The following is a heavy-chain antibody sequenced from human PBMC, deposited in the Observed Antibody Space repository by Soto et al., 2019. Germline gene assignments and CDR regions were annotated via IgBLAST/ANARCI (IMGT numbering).Heavy chain of an antibody. D-gene: IGHD2-2*01. Sequence: GSLRLSCAASGFTFSSYAMHWVRQAPGKGLEWVAVISYDGSNKYYADSVKGRFTISRDNSKNTLYLQMNSLRAEDTAVYYCARDRVSIVVVPAANSAYFQHWGQGTLVTVSS. J-gene: IGHJ1*01. CDR3: ARDRVSIVVVPAANSAYFQH. CDR1: GFTFSSYA. CDR2: ISYDGSNK. V-gene: IGHV3-30-3*01.